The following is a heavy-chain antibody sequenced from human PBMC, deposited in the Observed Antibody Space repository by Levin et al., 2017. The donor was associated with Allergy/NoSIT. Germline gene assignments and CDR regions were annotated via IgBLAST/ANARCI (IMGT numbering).Heavy chain of an antibody. J-gene: IGHJ4*02. CDR3: AKRKSIFQYYFDY. V-gene: IGHV3-23*01. CDR2: ISGSGGST. D-gene: IGHD3-9*01. CDR1: GFTFSSYA. Sequence: ASVKVSCAASGFTFSSYAMSWVRQAPGKGLEWVSAISGSGGSTYYADSVKGRFTISRDNSKNTLYLQMNSLRAEDTAVYYCAKRKSIFQYYFDYWGQGTLVTVSS.